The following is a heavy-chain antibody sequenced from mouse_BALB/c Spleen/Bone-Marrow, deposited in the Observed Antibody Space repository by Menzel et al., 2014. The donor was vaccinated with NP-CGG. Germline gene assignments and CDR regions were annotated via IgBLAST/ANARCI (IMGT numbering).Heavy chain of an antibody. V-gene: IGHV14-3*02. Sequence: VQLQQSGAELVKPGASVKLSCTASGFNIKDTYIHCVMQRPEQRLAWIGGIDPASGDTNFDPKFQGKATITTDTSSNIACLQGTSLTSEDAAGYYGAWVNPWYFDVWGAGSMV. CDR1: GFNIKDTY. J-gene: IGHJ1*01. CDR2: IDPASGDT. CDR3: AWVNPWYFDV. D-gene: IGHD2-2*01.